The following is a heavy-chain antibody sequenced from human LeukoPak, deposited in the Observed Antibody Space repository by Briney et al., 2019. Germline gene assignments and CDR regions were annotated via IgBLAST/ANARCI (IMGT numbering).Heavy chain of an antibody. CDR1: GFTFSSYT. J-gene: IGHJ6*02. D-gene: IGHD3-3*02. CDR2: ISSSGSTI. V-gene: IGHV3-48*01. Sequence: GGSLRLSCAASGFTFSSYTMNWVRQAPGKGLEWLSYISSSGSTIYYADSVKGRFTISRDNAKNSLYLQMNSLRAEDTAVYYCARHPPGHFWSGYSGYYHGMDVWGQGTTVTVSS. CDR3: ARHPPGHFWSGYSGYYHGMDV.